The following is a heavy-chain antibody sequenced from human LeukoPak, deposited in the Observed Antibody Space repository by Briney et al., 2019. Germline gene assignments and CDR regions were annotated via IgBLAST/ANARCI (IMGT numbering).Heavy chain of an antibody. J-gene: IGHJ4*02. CDR3: ARASMITFGGVITYYFDY. V-gene: IGHV4-59*01. D-gene: IGHD3-16*02. CDR2: IYDSGRT. Sequence: SVTLSLTCTVSGGSISSYYWSCIRQPPGKGLEWLGYIYDSGRTNYNPSLNSRVTISVDTSKNQFSLKLSSVTAADTAVYYCARASMITFGGVITYYFDYWGQGTLVTVSS. CDR1: GGSISSYY.